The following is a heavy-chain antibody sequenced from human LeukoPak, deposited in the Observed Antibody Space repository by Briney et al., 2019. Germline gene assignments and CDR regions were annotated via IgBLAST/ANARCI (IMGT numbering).Heavy chain of an antibody. Sequence: GGSLRHSCAASGFTFSRYRMNWVRQAPGKGLEWVSSISSSSSYIYYADSVKGRFTISRDNAKNSLYLQMNSPRAEDTAVYYCARDHVNDYGDATQFRDRGQGTLVTVS. CDR1: GFTFSRYR. CDR3: ARDHVNDYGDATQFRD. J-gene: IGHJ4*02. D-gene: IGHD4-17*01. V-gene: IGHV3-21*01. CDR2: ISSSSSYI.